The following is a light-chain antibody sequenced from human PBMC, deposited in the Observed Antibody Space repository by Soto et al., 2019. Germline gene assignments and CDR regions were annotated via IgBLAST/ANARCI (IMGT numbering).Light chain of an antibody. CDR3: EQYDISPLT. CDR2: GAS. V-gene: IGKV3-20*01. Sequence: EIVLTQSPCTLSLSPGERATLSCRASQSVSSSYLAWYQQKPGQAPRLLIYGASSRATGIPDRFSGSGSGTDFTLTISRLEPEDFAVYYCEQYDISPLTFGGGTNVEIK. CDR1: QSVSSSY. J-gene: IGKJ4*01.